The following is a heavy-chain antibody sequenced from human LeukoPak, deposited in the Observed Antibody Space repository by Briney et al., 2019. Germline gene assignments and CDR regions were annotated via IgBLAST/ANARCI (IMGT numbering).Heavy chain of an antibody. Sequence: ASVKVSCKASGYTFTSYGISWVRQAPGQGLEWMGWISAYNGNTNYAQKLQGRVTMTTDTSTSTAYMELRSLRSDDTAVYYCARDFYCSSTSCYVSLPDYWGQGTLVTVSS. CDR2: ISAYNGNT. CDR1: GYTFTSYG. D-gene: IGHD2-2*01. J-gene: IGHJ4*02. V-gene: IGHV1-18*01. CDR3: ARDFYCSSTSCYVSLPDY.